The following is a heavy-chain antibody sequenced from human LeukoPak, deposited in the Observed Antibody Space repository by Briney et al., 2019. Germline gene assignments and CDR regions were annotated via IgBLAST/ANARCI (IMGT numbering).Heavy chain of an antibody. CDR2: ISYDGSNK. CDR3: AGLRFLNY. CDR1: GFTFSSYG. V-gene: IGHV3-30*03. Sequence: GGSLRLSCAASGFTFSSYGMHWVRQAPGKGLEWVAVISYDGSNKYYADSVKGRFTISRDNSKNSLYLQMNSLRAEDTAVYYCAGLRFLNYWGQGTLVTVSS. J-gene: IGHJ4*02. D-gene: IGHD3-3*01.